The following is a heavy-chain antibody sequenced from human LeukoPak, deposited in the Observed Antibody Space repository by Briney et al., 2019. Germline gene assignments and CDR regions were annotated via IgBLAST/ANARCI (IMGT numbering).Heavy chain of an antibody. CDR3: AKGSSSYYFAFDI. V-gene: IGHV3-23*01. CDR2: ISGSGGST. Sequence: GGSLRLSCAASGFTFSNYAMSWVRQAPGKGLEWVSGISGSGGSTYYADSVKGRFTISRDNSKNTLHLQMNSLRAEDTAVYYCAKGSSSYYFAFDIWGQGTMVTVSS. D-gene: IGHD6-13*01. J-gene: IGHJ3*02. CDR1: GFTFSNYA.